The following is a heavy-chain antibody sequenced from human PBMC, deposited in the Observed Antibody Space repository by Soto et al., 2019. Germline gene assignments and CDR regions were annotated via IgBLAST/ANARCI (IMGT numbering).Heavy chain of an antibody. CDR1: GYTFTKYG. CDR3: ARDRLRFLEWLSDPHDAFDI. D-gene: IGHD3-3*01. CDR2: ISAYNGNT. Sequence: GASVKVSSKASGYTFTKYGISWVRQAPGQGLEGVGWISAYNGNTNYAQKLKGRVTMTTDTSTSTAYMELRSLRSDDTAVYYCARDRLRFLEWLSDPHDAFDIWGQGTMVTVSS. J-gene: IGHJ3*02. V-gene: IGHV1-18*01.